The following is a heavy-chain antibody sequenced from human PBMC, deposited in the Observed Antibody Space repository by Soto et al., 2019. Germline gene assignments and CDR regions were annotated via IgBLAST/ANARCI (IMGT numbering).Heavy chain of an antibody. V-gene: IGHV1-69*13. Sequence: SVKVSCKASGGTFSSYAISWVRQAPGQGLEWMGGIIPIFGTANYAQKFQGGVTITADESTSTAYMELSSLRSEDTAVYYCVRGEFQMAANGFDYWGQGTLVTVSS. J-gene: IGHJ4*02. CDR1: GGTFSSYA. CDR3: VRGEFQMAANGFDY. D-gene: IGHD3-10*01. CDR2: IIPIFGTA.